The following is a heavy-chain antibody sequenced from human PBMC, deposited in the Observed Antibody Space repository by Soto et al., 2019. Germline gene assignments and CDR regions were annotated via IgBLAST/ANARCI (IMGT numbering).Heavy chain of an antibody. J-gene: IGHJ4*02. Sequence: QVQIQQWGAGLLKPSETLSLTRVVYGGSFSGYYWSWIRQSPGRGLEWIGEINHSGNSNYNPSLKSRITMSVDTPKNQFSLELSSVTAADTALYYCARRKTFSPYYFDYWGQGTLVTVSS. CDR1: GGSFSGYY. CDR2: INHSGNS. V-gene: IGHV4-34*01. D-gene: IGHD3-16*01. CDR3: ARRKTFSPYYFDY.